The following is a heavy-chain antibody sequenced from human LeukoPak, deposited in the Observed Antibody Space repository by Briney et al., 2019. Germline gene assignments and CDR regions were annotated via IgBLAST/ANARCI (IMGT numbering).Heavy chain of an antibody. V-gene: IGHV1-2*02. CDR3: ARDKYCSSTSCYTTNWFDP. CDR2: INPNSGGT. CDR1: GYTFTGYY. D-gene: IGHD2-2*01. J-gene: IGHJ5*02. Sequence: ASVKGSCKASGYTFTGYYMHWVRQAPGQGLEWMGWINPNSGGTNYAQKFQGRVTMTRDTSISTAYMELSRLRSDDTAVYYCARDKYCSSTSCYTTNWFDPWGQGTLVTVSS.